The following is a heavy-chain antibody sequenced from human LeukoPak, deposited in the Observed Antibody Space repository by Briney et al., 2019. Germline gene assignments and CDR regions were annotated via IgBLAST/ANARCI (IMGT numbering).Heavy chain of an antibody. V-gene: IGHV3-15*01. CDR2: TKSKSDGGTT. D-gene: IGHD5-18*01. CDR1: GFTFRNAW. Sequence: PGGSLRLSCAASGFTFRNAWMSWVRQAPGKGLEWVGRTKSKSDGGTTEYAAPVKGRFTIARDDSKKTLFLQMNSLKTEDTAVFYCRADMAANGYTYEQGDYWGQGTLVTVSS. CDR3: RADMAANGYTYEQGDY. J-gene: IGHJ4*02.